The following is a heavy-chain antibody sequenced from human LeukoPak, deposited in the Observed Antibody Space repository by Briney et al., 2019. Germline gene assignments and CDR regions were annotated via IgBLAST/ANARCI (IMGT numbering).Heavy chain of an antibody. D-gene: IGHD6-13*01. CDR3: ARDVAFYGSSWHNWFDP. CDR2: INPNSGGT. J-gene: IGHJ5*02. CDR1: GYTFTGYY. V-gene: IGHV1-2*02. Sequence: GASVKVSCKASGYTFTGYYMHWVRQAPGQGLEWMGWINPNSGGTNYAQKFQGRVTMTRDTSISTAYMELSRLRSDDTAVYYCARDVAFYGSSWHNWFDPWGQGTLVTVSS.